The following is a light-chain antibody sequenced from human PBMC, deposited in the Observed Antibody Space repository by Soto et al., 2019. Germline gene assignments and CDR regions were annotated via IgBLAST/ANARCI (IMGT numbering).Light chain of an antibody. Sequence: DIQMTQSPSSLSASVGDRVTITCQAIHDISNYLNWYQQKPGKAPKLLIYDASNLETGVPSRFSGSGSGTDFTVTISILQPEDSATYYCQQYENLPITFGQRTRLELK. CDR3: QQYENLPIT. V-gene: IGKV1-33*01. CDR2: DAS. J-gene: IGKJ5*01. CDR1: HDISNY.